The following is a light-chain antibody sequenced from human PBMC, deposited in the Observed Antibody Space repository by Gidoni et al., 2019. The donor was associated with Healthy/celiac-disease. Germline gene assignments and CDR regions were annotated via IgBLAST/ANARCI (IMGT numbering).Light chain of an antibody. Sequence: DIQMTQSPSNLSASVGDRVTITCRANQSISSWLAWYQQKPGKAPKLLNYKASSLESGVPSRVSGSGSGTEFTLTISSLQPDDFATYYCQQYNSYPLTFGGGTKVEIK. CDR1: QSISSW. CDR2: KAS. V-gene: IGKV1-5*03. J-gene: IGKJ4*01. CDR3: QQYNSYPLT.